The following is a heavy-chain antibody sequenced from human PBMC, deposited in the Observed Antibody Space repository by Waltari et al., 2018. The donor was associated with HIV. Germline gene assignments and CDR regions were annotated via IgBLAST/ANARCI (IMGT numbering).Heavy chain of an antibody. CDR1: GSTSSGFP. J-gene: IGHJ4*02. Sequence: EVKLVESGGGWVKPGGSLRLSGEASGSTSSGFPMNWVGKAPGKGLEWVSSISSSSSDIYYAVSVKGRFTISRDNAKNSLFLQMSSLRAEDMAVYYCARASRGVAVAGFDYWGQGILVTVSS. V-gene: IGHV3-21*01. CDR2: ISSSSSDI. D-gene: IGHD6-19*01. CDR3: ARASRGVAVAGFDY.